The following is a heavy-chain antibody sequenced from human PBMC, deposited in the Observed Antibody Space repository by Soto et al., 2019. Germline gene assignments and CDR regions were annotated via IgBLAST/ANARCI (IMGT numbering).Heavy chain of an antibody. CDR2: LSGSGGTT. Sequence: GGSLRLSCAASGFTFSSYAMSWVRQTPGKGLEWVSTLSGSGGTTYYADSVKGQFTISRGNSANTLYLQMNSLRSEDTAVYYCARTLYGDNVDYWGQGTLVTVS. CDR1: GFTFSSYA. V-gene: IGHV3-23*01. D-gene: IGHD4-17*01. J-gene: IGHJ4*02. CDR3: ARTLYGDNVDY.